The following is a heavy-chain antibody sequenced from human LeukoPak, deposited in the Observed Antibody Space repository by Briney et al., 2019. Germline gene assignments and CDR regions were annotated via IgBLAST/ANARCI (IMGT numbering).Heavy chain of an antibody. CDR3: ARAFYDATGPHFDY. V-gene: IGHV4-59*01. CDR1: GVSISGYY. CDR2: IYDSGSN. Sequence: PSETLSLTCTVSGVSISGYYWSWIRQPPGKALEWIAYIYDSGSNNYNPSLKGRVSISIDTSKNQFSLKLSSVTAADTAVYYCARAFYDATGPHFDYWGQGSLVTVSS. J-gene: IGHJ4*02. D-gene: IGHD4/OR15-4a*01.